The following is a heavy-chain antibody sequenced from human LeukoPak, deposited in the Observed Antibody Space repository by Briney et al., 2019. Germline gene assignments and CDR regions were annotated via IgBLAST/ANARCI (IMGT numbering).Heavy chain of an antibody. Sequence: SETLSLTCTVSGGSISSSSYYWGWIRQPPGKGLEWIGSIYYSGSTYYNPSLKSRVTISVDTSKNQFSLKLSSVTAADTAVYYCARATYYYDSSGYYYNYYYYMDVWGKGTTVTVSS. CDR2: IYYSGST. J-gene: IGHJ6*03. CDR1: GGSISSSSYY. CDR3: ARATYYYDSSGYYYNYYYYMDV. V-gene: IGHV4-39*01. D-gene: IGHD3-22*01.